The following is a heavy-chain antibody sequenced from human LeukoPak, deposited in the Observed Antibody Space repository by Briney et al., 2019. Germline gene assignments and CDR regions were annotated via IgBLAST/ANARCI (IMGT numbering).Heavy chain of an antibody. V-gene: IGHV4-4*02. CDR2: IYYSGST. Sequence: SGTLSLTCAVSGGSISSSNWWSWVRQPPGKGLEWIGYIYYSGSTNYNPSLKSRVTISVDTSKNQFSLKLSSVTAADTAVYYCARERSSYGSYSFDYWGQGTLVTVSS. CDR1: GGSISSSNW. J-gene: IGHJ4*02. CDR3: ARERSSYGSYSFDY. D-gene: IGHD5-18*01.